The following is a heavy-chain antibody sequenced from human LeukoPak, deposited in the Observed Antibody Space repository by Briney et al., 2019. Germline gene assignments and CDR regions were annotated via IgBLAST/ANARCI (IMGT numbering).Heavy chain of an antibody. CDR1: GGSFSGYH. Sequence: SETLSLTCVVFGGSFSGYHWTWIRQSPGRGLEWIGQINHSGSANYNRSLKSRVTITIESSKNQFSLELSSVTAADSAMYYCARGKYDSSDYSGGWYYFDYWGQGSLVSVSS. J-gene: IGHJ4*02. CDR3: ARGKYDSSDYSGGWYYFDY. V-gene: IGHV4-34*01. D-gene: IGHD3-22*01. CDR2: INHSGSA.